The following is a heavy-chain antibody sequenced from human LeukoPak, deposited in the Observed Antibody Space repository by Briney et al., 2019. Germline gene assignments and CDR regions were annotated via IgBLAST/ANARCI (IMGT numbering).Heavy chain of an antibody. Sequence: PSETLSLTCAVYGRSFSGYYWSWIRQPPGKGLEWIGEINHSGSTNYNPSLKSRVTISVDTSKNQFSLKLSSVTAADTAVYYCARGSEGPTDYWGQGTLVTVSS. CDR1: GRSFSGYY. V-gene: IGHV4-34*01. CDR2: INHSGST. J-gene: IGHJ4*02. CDR3: ARGSEGPTDY.